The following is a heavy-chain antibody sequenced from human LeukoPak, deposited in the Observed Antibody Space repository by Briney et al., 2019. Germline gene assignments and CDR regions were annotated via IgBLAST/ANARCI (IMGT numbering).Heavy chain of an antibody. CDR1: GGSISSYY. J-gene: IGHJ5*02. Sequence: SETLSLTCTVSGGSISSYYWNWIRQPPGKGLEWIGYIYYRGSTSYNPSLQSRVTISVDTSKNQFSLKLSSVTAADTAVYYCARSSSSDWFDPWGQGTLVTVSS. D-gene: IGHD6-13*01. CDR2: IYYRGST. CDR3: ARSSSSDWFDP. V-gene: IGHV4-59*12.